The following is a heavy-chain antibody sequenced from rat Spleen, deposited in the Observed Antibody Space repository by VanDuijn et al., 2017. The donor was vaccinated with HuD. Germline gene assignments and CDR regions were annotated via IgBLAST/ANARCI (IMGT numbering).Heavy chain of an antibody. CDR3: ARGGYGYNYVMDA. D-gene: IGHD1-9*01. Sequence: QVQLKESGPGLVQPSQTLSLTCTVSGFSLTSYGVSWVRQTPGKGLEWMGFIRSGGSTEYNSEFKSRLSISRDTSKNQGFLKMNSLKTEDTGVYYCARGGYGYNYVMDAWGQGASVTVSS. J-gene: IGHJ4*01. CDR2: IRSGGST. CDR1: GFSLTSYG. V-gene: IGHV2-65*01.